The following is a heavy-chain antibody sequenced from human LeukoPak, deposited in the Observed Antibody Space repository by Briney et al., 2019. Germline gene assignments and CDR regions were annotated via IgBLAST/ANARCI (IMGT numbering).Heavy chain of an antibody. D-gene: IGHD1-26*01. V-gene: IGHV3-23*01. CDR3: AKKVGATEGLPFAY. CDR1: GFTFSTYG. J-gene: IGHJ4*02. Sequence: GGSLRLSCAASGFTFSTYGMLWVRQAPGKGLEWVSAISGSGGSTYYADSVKGRFTISRDNSKNTLYLQMNSLRAEDTAVYYCAKKVGATEGLPFAYWGQGTLVTVSS. CDR2: ISGSGGST.